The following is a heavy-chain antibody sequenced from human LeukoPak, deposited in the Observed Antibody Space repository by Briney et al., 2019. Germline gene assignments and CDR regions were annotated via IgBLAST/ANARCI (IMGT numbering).Heavy chain of an antibody. J-gene: IGHJ4*02. Sequence: SDTLSLTCTVSGGSISSSSYYWGWIRQPPGKGLEWIGSIYYSGSTYYNPSLKSRVTISVDTSKNQFSLKLSSVTAADTAVYYCARRSPSPPFWSGFSWGQGTLVTVSS. D-gene: IGHD3-3*01. V-gene: IGHV4-39*01. CDR3: ARRSPSPPFWSGFS. CDR1: GGSISSSSYY. CDR2: IYYSGST.